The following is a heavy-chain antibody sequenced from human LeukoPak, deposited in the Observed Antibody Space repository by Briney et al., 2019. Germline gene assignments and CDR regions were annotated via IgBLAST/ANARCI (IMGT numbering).Heavy chain of an antibody. V-gene: IGHV1-18*01. CDR3: ARTPYYYYDSSGYYPDY. CDR2: ISAYNGNT. Sequence: ASVKVSCKASGYTFTSYGISWVRQAPGQGLEWMGWISAYNGNTNYAQKLQGRVTMTTDTSTSTAYMELRSLRSDDTAVYYCARTPYYYYDSSGYYPDYWGQGTLVTVSS. CDR1: GYTFTSYG. J-gene: IGHJ4*02. D-gene: IGHD3-22*01.